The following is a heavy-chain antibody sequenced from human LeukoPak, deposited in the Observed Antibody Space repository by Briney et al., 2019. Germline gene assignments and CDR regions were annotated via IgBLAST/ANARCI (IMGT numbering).Heavy chain of an antibody. CDR3: VEGNNYDRSGYQFDY. CDR2: ISSNGGST. D-gene: IGHD3-22*01. J-gene: IGHJ4*02. Sequence: GGSLRLSCSVSGFTFRSYVMYWVRQAPGKGLEYVSVISSNGGSTNYADSVKGRFTISRDNSKNTPYLQMSSLRAEDTAVYYCVEGNNYDRSGYQFDYWGQGTLVTVSS. CDR1: GFTFRSYV. V-gene: IGHV3-64D*06.